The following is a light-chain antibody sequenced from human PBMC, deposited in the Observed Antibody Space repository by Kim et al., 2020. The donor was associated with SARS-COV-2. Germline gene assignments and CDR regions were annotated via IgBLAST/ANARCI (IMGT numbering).Light chain of an antibody. Sequence: DIVMTQSPDSLAVSLGERATINCKSSQSVLHSPNNKDYLAWYQQKPGQPPILLIYWASTRESGVPDRFSGSGSGSDFTLTITSLQAEDVAVYYCQQYLSPPRTFGQGTKLEI. J-gene: IGKJ2*01. CDR1: QSVLHSPNNKDY. CDR3: QQYLSPPRT. CDR2: WAS. V-gene: IGKV4-1*01.